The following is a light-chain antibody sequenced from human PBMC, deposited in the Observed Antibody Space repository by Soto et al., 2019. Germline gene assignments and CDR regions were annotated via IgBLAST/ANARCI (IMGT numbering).Light chain of an antibody. CDR2: AAS. CDR1: QGISRS. J-gene: IGKJ5*01. V-gene: IGKV1D-12*01. CDR3: QQADTFPIT. Sequence: PSSVSASVGDRVTLSCQASQGISRSLAWYQQKPGKAPKLLIYAASSLQSGVPSRFSGSGFGTDFTLTISSLQPEDSAIYYCQQADTFPITFGQGTRLEIK.